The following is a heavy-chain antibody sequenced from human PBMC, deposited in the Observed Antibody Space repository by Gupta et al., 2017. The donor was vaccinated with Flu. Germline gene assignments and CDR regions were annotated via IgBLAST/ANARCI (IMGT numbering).Heavy chain of an antibody. CDR3: AKERTGWEAVAGTPDAFDI. Sequence: EVQLLESGGGLVQPGGSLRLSCAASGLTFSRYALLWVRQAPVQGLEWVSAISGSGGSTYYADSVKGRFTIPRDNSKNTLYLQMNSLRAEDTAVYYCAKERTGWEAVAGTPDAFDIWGQGTMVTVSS. CDR1: GLTFSRYA. CDR2: ISGSGGST. V-gene: IGHV3-23*01. J-gene: IGHJ3*02. D-gene: IGHD6-19*01.